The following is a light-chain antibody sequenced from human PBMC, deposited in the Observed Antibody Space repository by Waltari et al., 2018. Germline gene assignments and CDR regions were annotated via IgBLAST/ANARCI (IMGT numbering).Light chain of an antibody. CDR1: QSVRGS. CDR2: GAS. CDR3: QRYVRLPTT. J-gene: IGKJ1*01. Sequence: EIVLTQSPGTLSLSPGERATLPCRASQSVRGSLAWYQQKAGQAPRLLIYGASSRTTGIPDRFGGSGSRADFSLAISRLGPEDFALYYCQRYVRLPTTFGQGSKVEI. V-gene: IGKV3-20*01.